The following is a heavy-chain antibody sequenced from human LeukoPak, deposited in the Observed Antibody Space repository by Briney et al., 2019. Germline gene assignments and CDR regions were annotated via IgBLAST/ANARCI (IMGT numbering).Heavy chain of an antibody. Sequence: GSLRLSCAASGFTFSSHWIYWVRQAPGKGLEWVAVISYDGSNKYYADSVKGRFTISRDNSKNTLYLQMNSLRAEDTAVYYCARDAYEQLVGWYYYYGMDVWGQGTTVTVSS. D-gene: IGHD6-6*01. V-gene: IGHV3-30-3*01. CDR3: ARDAYEQLVGWYYYYGMDV. CDR2: ISYDGSNK. CDR1: GFTFSSHW. J-gene: IGHJ6*02.